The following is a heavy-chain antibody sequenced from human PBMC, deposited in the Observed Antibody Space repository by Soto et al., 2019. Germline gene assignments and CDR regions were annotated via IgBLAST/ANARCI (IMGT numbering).Heavy chain of an antibody. D-gene: IGHD6-19*01. V-gene: IGHV4-30-4*01. Sequence: PSETLSLTCTVSGGSISSGDYYWSWIRQPPGKGLEWIGYIYYSGSTYYNPSLKSRVTISVDTSKNQFSLKLSSVTAADTAVYYCARGQWLERPFDYWGQGTLVTVSS. CDR2: IYYSGST. CDR1: GGSISSGDYY. CDR3: ARGQWLERPFDY. J-gene: IGHJ4*02.